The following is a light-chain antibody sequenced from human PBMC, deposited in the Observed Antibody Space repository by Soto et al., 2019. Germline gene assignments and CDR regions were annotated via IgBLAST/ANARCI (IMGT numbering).Light chain of an antibody. CDR1: QSVVSTY. J-gene: IGKJ1*01. CDR2: GVS. Sequence: EVVLTQSPGTLSLSPGEIATLSFMASQSVVSTYLAWYQQKPGQAPRLLIYGVSSRATGIPDRFSGSGSGTDFTLTISRLEPEDFAVYYCQQYGESPWTCGQGTKGDIK. CDR3: QQYGESPWT. V-gene: IGKV3-20*01.